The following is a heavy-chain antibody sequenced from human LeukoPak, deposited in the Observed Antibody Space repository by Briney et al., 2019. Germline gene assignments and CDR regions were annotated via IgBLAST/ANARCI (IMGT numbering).Heavy chain of an antibody. Sequence: ETLSLTCTVSGDSISGYYWSWIRQPPGKGLEWIGYIYYSGSTNYNPSLKSRVTISVDTSKNQFSLKLSSVTAADTAVYYCARGMAVAVHAFDIWGQGTMVTVSS. CDR2: IYYSGST. CDR1: GDSISGYY. J-gene: IGHJ3*02. CDR3: ARGMAVAVHAFDI. V-gene: IGHV4-59*01. D-gene: IGHD6-19*01.